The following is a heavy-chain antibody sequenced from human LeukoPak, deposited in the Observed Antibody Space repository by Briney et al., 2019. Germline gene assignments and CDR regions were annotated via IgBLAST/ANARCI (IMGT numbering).Heavy chain of an antibody. CDR1: GYTFTGYY. CDR3: ARERSLGDFWSGKMFDY. Sequence: GESLKISCKGSGYTFTGYYMHWMRQAPGQGLEWMGWSNPNSGGTNYAQKFQGRVTMTRDTSISTAYMELSRLRSVDTAVYYCARERSLGDFWSGKMFDYWGQGTLVTVSS. D-gene: IGHD3-3*01. CDR2: SNPNSGGT. J-gene: IGHJ4*02. V-gene: IGHV1-2*02.